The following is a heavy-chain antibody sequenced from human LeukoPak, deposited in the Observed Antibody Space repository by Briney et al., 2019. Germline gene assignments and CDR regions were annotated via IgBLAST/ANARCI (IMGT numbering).Heavy chain of an antibody. V-gene: IGHV3-23*01. D-gene: IGHD5-24*01. CDR2: IFNSGDAS. J-gene: IGHJ4*02. CDR3: AKDRLRAENY. Sequence: GASLRLSCAASGFTFSSYAMSWVRQAPGKGLEWLSSIFNSGDASYYADSVKGRFTISRDNSKNTLFLQMNSLRPEDTAVYYCAKDRLRAENYWGQGTLVTVSS. CDR1: GFTFSSYA.